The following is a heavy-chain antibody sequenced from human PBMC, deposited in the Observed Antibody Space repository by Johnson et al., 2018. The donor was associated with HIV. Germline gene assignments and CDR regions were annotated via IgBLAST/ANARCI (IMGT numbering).Heavy chain of an antibody. D-gene: IGHD6-19*01. V-gene: IGHV3-74*02. CDR3: ARGKKQWLDEDAFDI. CDR2: INSDGSST. CDR1: GFTFSSYW. J-gene: IGHJ3*02. Sequence: VYLVESGGGVVQPGGSLRLSCAASGFTFSSYWMHWVRQAPGKGLVWVSRINSDGSSTSYADSVKGRFTISRDNAKNTLYLQMNSLRAEDTAVYYCARGKKQWLDEDAFDIWGQGTMVTVSS.